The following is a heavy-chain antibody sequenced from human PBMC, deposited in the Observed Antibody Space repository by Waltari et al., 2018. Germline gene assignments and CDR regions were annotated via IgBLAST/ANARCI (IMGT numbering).Heavy chain of an antibody. J-gene: IGHJ4*02. CDR1: GFTFSSYS. CDR2: IRSSSMYI. Sequence: EVQLVESGGGLVKPGGSLSLSCAASGFTFSSYSMNWVRQAPGKGLEWVSSIRSSSMYIYYADSVKGRLTISRDNAKNSLYLQMNSLRAEDTAVYYCASSITIFGGVPSHYWGQGTLVTVSS. CDR3: ASSITIFGGVPSHY. D-gene: IGHD3-3*01. V-gene: IGHV3-21*01.